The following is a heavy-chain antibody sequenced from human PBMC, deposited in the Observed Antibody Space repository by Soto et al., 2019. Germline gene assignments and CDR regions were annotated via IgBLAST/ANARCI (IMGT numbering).Heavy chain of an antibody. V-gene: IGHV4-34*01. J-gene: IGHJ6*02. Sequence: PSETLSLTCAVYGGSFSGYYWSWIRQPPGKGLEGIGEINHRGSTNYNPSLKSRVTISVDTSKNQFSLKLSSVTAADTAVYYCARERRMYYYYGMDVWGQGTTVTVSS. CDR2: INHRGST. CDR1: GGSFSGYY. CDR3: ARERRMYYYYGMDV.